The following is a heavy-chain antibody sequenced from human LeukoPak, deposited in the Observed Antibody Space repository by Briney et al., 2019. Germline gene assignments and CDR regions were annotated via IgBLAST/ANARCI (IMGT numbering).Heavy chain of an antibody. Sequence: GRSLRLSCAASGFTFDDYAMHWVRQAPGKGLEWVSGISWNSGSIGYADSVKDRFTISRDNAKNSLYLQMNSLRAEDTALYYCAKDVSSSWGLWFDPWGQGTLVTVSS. CDR1: GFTFDDYA. D-gene: IGHD6-13*01. CDR2: ISWNSGSI. J-gene: IGHJ5*02. CDR3: AKDVSSSWGLWFDP. V-gene: IGHV3-9*01.